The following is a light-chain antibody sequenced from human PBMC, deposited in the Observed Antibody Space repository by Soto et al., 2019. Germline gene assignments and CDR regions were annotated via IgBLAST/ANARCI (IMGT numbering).Light chain of an antibody. V-gene: IGKV3-20*01. Sequence: EIVLTQSPGTLSLSPGERATLSCRASQSVSSSYLAWYQHKPGQAPRLIIYGASSRATGVPDRFSGSGSGTDFTLTITRLEPEDFAVYYCQQYGSSLFTFGPGTKVDIK. CDR3: QQYGSSLFT. CDR2: GAS. CDR1: QSVSSSY. J-gene: IGKJ3*01.